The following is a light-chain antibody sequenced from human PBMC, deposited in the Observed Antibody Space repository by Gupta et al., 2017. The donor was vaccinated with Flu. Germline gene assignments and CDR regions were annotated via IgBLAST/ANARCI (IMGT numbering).Light chain of an antibody. V-gene: IGLV2-14*01. Sequence: SALTQPASVSGSPGQSITISCTGTSSDVGRSDSVSWYQQYPGKAPKLIIYDVNTRPSGVASRFSGSKSGNTASVTISGLEAEDEGDYYCSSYTSTNTFYVFGTGTTVTVL. CDR3: SSYTSTNTFYV. CDR1: SSDVGRSDS. CDR2: DVN. J-gene: IGLJ1*01.